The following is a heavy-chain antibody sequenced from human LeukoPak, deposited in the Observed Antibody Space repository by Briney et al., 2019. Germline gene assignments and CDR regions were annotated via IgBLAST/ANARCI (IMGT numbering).Heavy chain of an antibody. CDR1: EGTFRRYA. V-gene: IGHV1-69*13. Sequence: SVKVSCKASEGTFRRYAISWVRQAPGQGLEWMGGIIPVFGTPNYAQKFQGRVTITADGSMTTAYMELSSLRSEDTAVYYCASSYCGGDCYNVDYYYYYMDVWGKGTTVTVSS. CDR2: IIPVFGTP. J-gene: IGHJ6*03. CDR3: ASSYCGGDCYNVDYYYYYMDV. D-gene: IGHD2-21*01.